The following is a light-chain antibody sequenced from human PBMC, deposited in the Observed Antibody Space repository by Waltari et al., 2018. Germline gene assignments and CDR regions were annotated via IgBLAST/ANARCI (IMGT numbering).Light chain of an antibody. Sequence: EIVLTQSPGTLSLSPGERASLSCRASPSLSSSYLAWYQQKPGQAPRLLIYASSSRATGIPDRFSGSGSGTDFTLTISRLEPQDFAVYYCQQYGSSPTFGRGTKVEIK. J-gene: IGKJ1*01. V-gene: IGKV3-20*01. CDR2: ASS. CDR1: PSLSSSY. CDR3: QQYGSSPT.